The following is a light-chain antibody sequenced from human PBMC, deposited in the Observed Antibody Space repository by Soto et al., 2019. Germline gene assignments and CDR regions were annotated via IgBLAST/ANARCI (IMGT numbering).Light chain of an antibody. J-gene: IGLJ2*01. V-gene: IGLV2-14*01. Sequence: QSALTQPASVSGSPGQSITISCTGTSSDVGGYNYVSWYQQHPGKAPKLMIYEVSNRPSGVSNRFSGSKSVNTASLTISGLQAEDEADYYCSSSTSSDTLLFGGGTKLTVL. CDR2: EVS. CDR3: SSSTSSDTLL. CDR1: SSDVGGYNY.